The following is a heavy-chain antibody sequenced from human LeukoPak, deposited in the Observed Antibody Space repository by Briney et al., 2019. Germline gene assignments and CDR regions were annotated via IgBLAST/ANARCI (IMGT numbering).Heavy chain of an antibody. CDR2: ISGSGGST. V-gene: IGHV3-23*01. Sequence: GGSLRLSCAASGFTFSSYAMSWVRQAPGKGLEWVSAISGSGGSTYYADSVKGRFTISRDNSKNTLYLQMNSLRAEDTAVYYCANSEFMYYDILTGYPSYFDYWGLGTLVTVSS. J-gene: IGHJ4*02. D-gene: IGHD3-9*01. CDR3: ANSEFMYYDILTGYPSYFDY. CDR1: GFTFSSYA.